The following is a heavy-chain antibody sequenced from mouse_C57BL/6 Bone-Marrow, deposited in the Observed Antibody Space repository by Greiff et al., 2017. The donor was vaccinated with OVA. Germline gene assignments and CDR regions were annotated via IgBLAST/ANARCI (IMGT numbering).Heavy chain of an antibody. V-gene: IGHV5-2*01. CDR2: INSDGGST. J-gene: IGHJ1*03. Sequence: DVKLVESGGGLVQPGESLKLSCESNEYEFPSHDMSWVRKTPETRLEVVAAINSDGGSTYYQDTMERRFIITRDNTKKTLYLQMSSLSSEVTALYYCERHRGDGYFDVWGTGTTVTVSS. CDR3: ERHRGDGYFDV. CDR1: EYEFPSHD. D-gene: IGHD3-3*01.